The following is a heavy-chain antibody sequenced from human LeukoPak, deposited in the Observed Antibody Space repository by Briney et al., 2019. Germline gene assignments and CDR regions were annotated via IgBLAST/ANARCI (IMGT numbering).Heavy chain of an antibody. CDR2: IYSGGST. Sequence: NPGGSLRLSCAASGFTVSSNYMSWVRQAPGKGLEWVSVIYSGGSTYYADSVKGRFTISRDNSKNTLYLQMNSLRAEDTAVYYCARGEMATTIWGAFDIWGQGTMVTVSS. CDR3: ARGEMATTIWGAFDI. D-gene: IGHD5-24*01. J-gene: IGHJ3*02. CDR1: GFTVSSNY. V-gene: IGHV3-53*01.